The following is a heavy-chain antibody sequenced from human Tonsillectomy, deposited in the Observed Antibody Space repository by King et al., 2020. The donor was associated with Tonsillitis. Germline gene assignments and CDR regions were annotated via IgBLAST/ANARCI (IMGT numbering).Heavy chain of an antibody. D-gene: IGHD3-22*01. CDR2: IYYSGGT. V-gene: IGHV4-59*01. J-gene: IGHJ3*02. CDR3: ARVSSDFYDSSGYHGFDI. CDR1: GGSINSYY. Sequence: VQLQESGPGLVKPSETLSLTCTVSGGSINSYYWSWIRQPPGKGLEWIGYIYYSGGTNYNPSLKSRVTISVDTSKNQFSLRLSSVTAADTAVYYCARVSSDFYDSSGYHGFDIWGQGTMVTVSS.